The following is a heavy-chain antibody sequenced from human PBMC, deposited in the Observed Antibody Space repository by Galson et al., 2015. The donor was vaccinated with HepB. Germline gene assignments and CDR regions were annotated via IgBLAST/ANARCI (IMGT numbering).Heavy chain of an antibody. CDR2: IYGGGNDP. Sequence: SLRPSCAASGFTFNWFAMSWVRQAPGKGLEWASSIYGGGNDPYYADSVKGRFTISRDNSKNTLYLQINSLRAEDTAVYYCAKMDGQVTAYYNFDSWGQGTLVTVSS. D-gene: IGHD3-9*01. CDR1: GFTFNWFA. CDR3: AKMDGQVTAYYNFDS. V-gene: IGHV3-23*01. J-gene: IGHJ4*02.